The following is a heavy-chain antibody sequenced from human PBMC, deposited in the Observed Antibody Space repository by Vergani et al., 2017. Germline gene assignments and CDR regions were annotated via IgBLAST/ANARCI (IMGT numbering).Heavy chain of an antibody. V-gene: IGHV3-49*04. J-gene: IGHJ6*03. CDR3: TGAFEGASYYDFWSGYYNYYYYYMDV. CDR1: GFTFGDYA. D-gene: IGHD3-3*01. Sequence: EVQLVESGGGLVQPGRSLRLSCTASGFTFGDYAMSWVRQAPGKGLEWVGFIRSKAYGGTTEYAASVKGRFTISRDDSKSIAYLQMNSLKTEDTAVYYCTGAFEGASYYDFWSGYYNYYYYYMDVWGKGTTVTVSS. CDR2: IRSKAYGGTT.